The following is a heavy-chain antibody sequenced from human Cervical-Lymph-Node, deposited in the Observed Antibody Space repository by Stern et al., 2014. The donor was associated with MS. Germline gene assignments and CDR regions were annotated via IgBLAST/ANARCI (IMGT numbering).Heavy chain of an antibody. Sequence: QVQLVQSGAEVKKPGSSVRVSCKAYGGTFSSFGINWVRQAPGQGLEWMGRVIPIVSMTAYAQRFQGRVTLTVDKLTTTVYMELTGLTFEDTAVYYCARAKPANTAFMGSRDMDVWGQGTTITVSS. CDR2: VIPIVSMT. CDR3: ARAKPANTAFMGSRDMDV. D-gene: IGHD2-2*01. V-gene: IGHV1-69*09. J-gene: IGHJ6*02. CDR1: GGTFSSFG.